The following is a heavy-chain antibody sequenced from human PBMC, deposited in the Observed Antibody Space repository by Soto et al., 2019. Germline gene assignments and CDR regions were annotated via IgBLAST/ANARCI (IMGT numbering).Heavy chain of an antibody. J-gene: IGHJ3*02. CDR3: ARDRWKDSGYDWGAFDI. CDR2: IWYDGSNK. D-gene: IGHD5-12*01. CDR1: GFTFSSYG. V-gene: IGHV3-33*01. Sequence: QVQLVESGGGVVQPGRSLRLSCAASGFTFSSYGMHWVRQAPGKGLEWVAVIWYDGSNKYHADSVKGRFTISRDNSKNTLYLQMNSLRVEDTAVYYCARDRWKDSGYDWGAFDIWGQGTMVIVSS.